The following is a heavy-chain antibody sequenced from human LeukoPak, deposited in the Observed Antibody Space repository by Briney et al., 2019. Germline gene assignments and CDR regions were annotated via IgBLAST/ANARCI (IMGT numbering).Heavy chain of an antibody. CDR2: IYTSGST. CDR3: ARDKAYYDSSGYLNWFDP. V-gene: IGHV4-61*02. J-gene: IGHJ5*02. D-gene: IGHD3-22*01. CDR1: GGSISSGSYY. Sequence: PSQTLSLTCTVSGGSISSGSYYWSWIRQPAGKGLEWIGRIYTSGSTNYNPSLKSRVTISVDTSKNQFSLKLSSVTAADTAVYYCARDKAYYDSSGYLNWFDPWGQGTLVTVSS.